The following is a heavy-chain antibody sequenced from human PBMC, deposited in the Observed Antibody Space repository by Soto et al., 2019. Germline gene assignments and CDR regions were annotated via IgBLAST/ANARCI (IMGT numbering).Heavy chain of an antibody. CDR2: FDPEDGET. V-gene: IGHV1-24*01. J-gene: IGHJ6*02. Sequence: QVQLVQSGAEVKKPGASVKVSCKVSGYTLTELSMHWVRQAPGKGLEWKGGFDPEDGETIYAQNFHGRVAMTEETSTDIAYMELSSLRSADTAVYYCATIRIAVAEPNYYYYYGMDVWGQGTTVTVSS. D-gene: IGHD6-19*01. CDR1: GYTLTELS. CDR3: ATIRIAVAEPNYYYYYGMDV.